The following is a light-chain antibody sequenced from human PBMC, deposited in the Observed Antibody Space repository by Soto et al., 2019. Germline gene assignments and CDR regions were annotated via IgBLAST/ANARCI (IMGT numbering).Light chain of an antibody. CDR2: DAS. V-gene: IGKV3-11*01. CDR3: QQRSNWPIT. CDR1: QSVSSY. J-gene: IGKJ5*01. Sequence: EVVLTQSPATLSLSPGERATLSCRASQSVSSYLAWYQQKPGQAPRLLIYDASKRATGIPARFSGSGSGTDFTLTISSLDPEDFAVYYCQQRSNWPITFGQGTRLEIK.